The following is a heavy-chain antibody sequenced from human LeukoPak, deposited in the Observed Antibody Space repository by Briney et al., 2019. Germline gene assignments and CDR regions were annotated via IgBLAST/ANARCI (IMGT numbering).Heavy chain of an antibody. CDR3: ARDSRDWELRGPFDY. J-gene: IGHJ4*02. V-gene: IGHV3-48*04. CDR2: ISSSSSTI. Sequence: PGGSLRLSCAASGFTFSSYSMNWVRQAPGKGLEWVSYISSSSSTIYYADSVKGRFTISRDNAKNSLYLQMNSLRAEDTAVYYCARDSRDWELRGPFDYWGQGTLVTVSS. CDR1: GFTFSSYS. D-gene: IGHD1-26*01.